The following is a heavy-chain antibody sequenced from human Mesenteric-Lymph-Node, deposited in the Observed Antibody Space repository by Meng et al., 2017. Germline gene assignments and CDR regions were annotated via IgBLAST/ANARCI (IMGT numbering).Heavy chain of an antibody. CDR3: ARRYGASAYNWFDP. CDR1: GGSFSGYY. Sequence: QVHLQPGGAGLLKPSETRSLTCAVYGGSFSGYYWSWIRQPPGKGLEWIGEINHSGSTNYNPSLKSRVTISVDTSKNQFSLKLSSVTAADTAVYYCARRYGASAYNWFDPWGQGTLVTVSS. J-gene: IGHJ5*02. CDR2: INHSGST. V-gene: IGHV4-34*01. D-gene: IGHD4-17*01.